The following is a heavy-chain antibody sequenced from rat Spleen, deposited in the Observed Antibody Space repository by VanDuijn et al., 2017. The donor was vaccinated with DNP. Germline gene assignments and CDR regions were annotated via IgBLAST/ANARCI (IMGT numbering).Heavy chain of an antibody. CDR3: AKSSGYY. CDR1: GFTFSDYY. CDR2: ISYEGSGT. D-gene: IGHD4-3*01. V-gene: IGHV5-22*01. J-gene: IGHJ2*01. Sequence: EVQLVESGGGLVQPGRSMKLSCAASGFTFSDYYMAWVRQAPKKGLEWVASISYEGSGTYYGDSVKGRFTISRDNAKSTLYLQMNSLRSEDTATYYCAKSSGYYWGQGVMVTVSS.